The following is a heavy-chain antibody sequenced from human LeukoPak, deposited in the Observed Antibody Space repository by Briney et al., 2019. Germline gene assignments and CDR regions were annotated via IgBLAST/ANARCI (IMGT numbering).Heavy chain of an antibody. CDR1: GFTFSYNG. CDR2: ITGSGSNT. Sequence: PGGSLRLSCAASGFTFSYNGMSWVRQAPGKGLEWVSGITGSGSNTYYADSVKGRFTISRDNSKNTVYLQMNSLRAEDTALYYCAKGASGIYCGGDCYYFDSWGQGTLVTVSS. V-gene: IGHV3-23*01. CDR3: AKGASGIYCGGDCYYFDS. D-gene: IGHD2-21*02. J-gene: IGHJ4*02.